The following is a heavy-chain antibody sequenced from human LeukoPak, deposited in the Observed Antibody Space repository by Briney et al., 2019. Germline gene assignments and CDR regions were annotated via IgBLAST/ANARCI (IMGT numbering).Heavy chain of an antibody. Sequence: ASVKVSCKASGYTFTSCYMHWVRQAPGQGLEGMGIINPSGGSTSYAQKFQGRVTITRNTSISTAYMELSSLRSEDTAVYYCARGEQNYYYYMDVWGKGTTVTVSS. J-gene: IGHJ6*03. D-gene: IGHD2/OR15-2a*01. V-gene: IGHV1-46*01. CDR2: INPSGGST. CDR1: GYTFTSCY. CDR3: ARGEQNYYYYMDV.